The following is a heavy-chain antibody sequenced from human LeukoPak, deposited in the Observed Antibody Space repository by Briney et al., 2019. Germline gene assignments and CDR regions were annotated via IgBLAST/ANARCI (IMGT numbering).Heavy chain of an antibody. J-gene: IGHJ4*02. D-gene: IGHD3-22*01. V-gene: IGHV3-23*01. CDR3: AKSKGIDTMIVVVTDY. CDR2: ISGSGGST. Sequence: GGSLRLSCAASGFTFSSYAMSWVRQAPGKGLEWVSAISGSGGSTYYADSVKGRFTISRDNSKNTLHLQMNSLRAEDTAVYYCAKSKGIDTMIVVVTDYWGQGTLVTVSS. CDR1: GFTFSSYA.